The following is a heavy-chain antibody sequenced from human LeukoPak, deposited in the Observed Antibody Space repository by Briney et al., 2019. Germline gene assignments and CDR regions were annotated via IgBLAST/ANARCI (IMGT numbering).Heavy chain of an antibody. J-gene: IGHJ4*02. CDR1: GFTVSSSY. Sequence: GGSLRLSCAASGFTVSSSYMSWVRQSPGKGLEWVSVIYSGGSTYHADSVKGRFTISRHNSKNTLYLQMNSLRVEDTAVYYCARAASYESSGYPDYWGQGTLVTVSS. D-gene: IGHD3-22*01. V-gene: IGHV3-53*04. CDR3: ARAASYESSGYPDY. CDR2: IYSGGST.